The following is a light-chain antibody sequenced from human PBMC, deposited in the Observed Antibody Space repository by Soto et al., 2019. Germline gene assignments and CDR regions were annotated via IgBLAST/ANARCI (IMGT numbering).Light chain of an antibody. Sequence: DIQLTQSPSLLSASVGDRVTITCRASQGISTYLAWYQQTSGKAPKLLISAASTLQRGVPSRFSGSGSGTQFTLTISHLQPEDFATYYCQQLNAYPLTFGGGTKVDIK. J-gene: IGKJ4*01. CDR2: AAS. CDR3: QQLNAYPLT. CDR1: QGISTY. V-gene: IGKV1-9*01.